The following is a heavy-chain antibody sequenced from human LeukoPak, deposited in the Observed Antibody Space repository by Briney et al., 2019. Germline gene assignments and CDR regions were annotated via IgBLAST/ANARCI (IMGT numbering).Heavy chain of an antibody. CDR1: GFTFSSYA. J-gene: IGHJ6*02. CDR3: ARDMTSKGYGMDV. V-gene: IGHV3-30-3*01. CDR2: ISYDGSNK. D-gene: IGHD2-21*02. Sequence: GRSLRLSCAASGFTFSSYAMHWVRQAPGKGLEWVAVISYDGSNKYYADSVKGRFTISRDNSKNTLYLQMNSLRAEDTAVYYCARDMTSKGYGMDVWGQGTTVTVSS.